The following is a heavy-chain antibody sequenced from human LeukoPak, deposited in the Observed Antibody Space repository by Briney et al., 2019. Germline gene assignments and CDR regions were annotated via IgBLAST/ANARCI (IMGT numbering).Heavy chain of an antibody. J-gene: IGHJ4*02. CDR1: GFTFSSYA. V-gene: IGHV3-23*01. D-gene: IGHD1-1*01. CDR3: AKDGTTTITFDY. Sequence: PGGSLRLSCAASGFTFSSYAMSWVRQAPGKGLEYVSVISGSGGSTHYSDSVKGRFTISRDNSKNTLYLQMNSLRVEDTAVYYCAKDGTTTITFDYWGQGTLVTVSS. CDR2: ISGSGGST.